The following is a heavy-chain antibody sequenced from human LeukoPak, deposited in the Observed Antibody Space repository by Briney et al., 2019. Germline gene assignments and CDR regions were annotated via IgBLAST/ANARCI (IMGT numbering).Heavy chain of an antibody. D-gene: IGHD6-13*01. CDR3: ARIGYRSSSFDC. CDR1: GFTFTNYW. V-gene: IGHV3-7*04. CDR2: IKQDGSDK. Sequence: GGSLRLSCAASGFTFTNYWMSWVRQAPGKGLEWVANIKQDGSDKHYVDSVKGRLIISRDNARNSVYLQMNSPRADDTAVYYCARIGYRSSSFDCWGQGTLVTVSS. J-gene: IGHJ4*02.